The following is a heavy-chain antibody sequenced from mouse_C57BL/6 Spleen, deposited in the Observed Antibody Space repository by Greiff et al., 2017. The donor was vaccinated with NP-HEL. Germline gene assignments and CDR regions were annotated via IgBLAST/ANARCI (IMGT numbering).Heavy chain of an antibody. CDR3: ARDHYYSNYDYAMDY. J-gene: IGHJ4*01. CDR1: GYTFTDYY. D-gene: IGHD2-5*01. V-gene: IGHV1-76*01. Sequence: QVQLKQSGAELVRPGASVKLSCKASGYTFTDYYINWVKQRPGQGLEWIARIYPGSGNTYYNEKFKGKATLTAEKSSSTAYMQLSSLTSEDSAVYFCARDHYYSNYDYAMDYWGQGTSVTVSS. CDR2: IYPGSGNT.